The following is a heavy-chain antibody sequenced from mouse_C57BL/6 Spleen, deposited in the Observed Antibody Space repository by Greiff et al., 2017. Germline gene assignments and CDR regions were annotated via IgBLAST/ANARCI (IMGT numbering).Heavy chain of an antibody. CDR3: AREGLGYGSSDDAMDY. CDR2: INPSNGGT. CDR1: GYTFTSYW. J-gene: IGHJ4*01. D-gene: IGHD1-1*01. V-gene: IGHV1-53*01. Sequence: QVQLQQPGTELVKPGASVKLSCKASGYTFTSYWMHWVKQRPGQGLEWIGNINPSNGGTNYNEKFKSKATLTVDKSSSTAYMQLSSLTSEDSAVYYCAREGLGYGSSDDAMDYWGQGTSVTVSS.